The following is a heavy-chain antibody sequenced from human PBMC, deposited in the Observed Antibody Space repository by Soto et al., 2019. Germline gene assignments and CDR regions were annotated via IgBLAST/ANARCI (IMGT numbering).Heavy chain of an antibody. Sequence: PGGSLRLSCAASGFTFSSYGMHWVRQAPGKGLEWVSYISSSGSTIYYADSVKGRFTISRDNAKNSLYLQMNSLRAEDTAVYYCARVWVRALYYYYGMDVWGQGTTVTVSS. CDR1: GFTFSSYG. V-gene: IGHV3-48*04. CDR3: ARVWVRALYYYYGMDV. CDR2: ISSSGSTI. D-gene: IGHD3-10*01. J-gene: IGHJ6*02.